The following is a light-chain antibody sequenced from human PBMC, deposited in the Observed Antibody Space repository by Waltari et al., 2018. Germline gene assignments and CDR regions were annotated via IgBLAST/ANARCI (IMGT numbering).Light chain of an antibody. CDR3: QQSTGTPWT. V-gene: IGKV1-39*01. Sequence: DIQMTQSPSSLSASVGDRVTITCRSSQSISSNLNWYQQKPGKAPKLLIYAASSLQSGVASRFSGSGSGTEFTLTISSLQPEDFATYYCQQSTGTPWTFGQGTRVEIK. CDR2: AAS. CDR1: QSISSN. J-gene: IGKJ1*01.